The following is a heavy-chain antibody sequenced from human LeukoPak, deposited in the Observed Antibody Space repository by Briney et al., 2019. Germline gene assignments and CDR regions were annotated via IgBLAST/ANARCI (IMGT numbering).Heavy chain of an antibody. CDR1: GYTFICYY. CDR3: TRESGSYHGNDY. Sequence: ASVKVSCKASGYTFICYYMYWVRQAPGQGLEWMGRINPNNGGTNYAQKFQGRVTMTGDTSISTAYMELSSLRSDDTAVYYCTRESGSYHGNDYWGQGTLVTVSS. V-gene: IGHV1-2*06. J-gene: IGHJ4*02. CDR2: INPNNGGT. D-gene: IGHD1-26*01.